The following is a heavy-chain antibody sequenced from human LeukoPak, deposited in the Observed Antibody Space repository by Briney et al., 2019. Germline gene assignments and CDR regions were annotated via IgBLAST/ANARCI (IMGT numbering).Heavy chain of an antibody. Sequence: AGGSLRLSCAASGFTFSSYAMHWVRQAPGKGLEWVAVISYDGNNKYYADSVKGRFTISRDNSKNTLYLQMNSLRAEDTAVYYCARDLQYQLLFIYYYYGMDVWGQGTTVTVSS. J-gene: IGHJ6*02. CDR3: ARDLQYQLLFIYYYYGMDV. V-gene: IGHV3-30-3*01. CDR2: ISYDGNNK. CDR1: GFTFSSYA. D-gene: IGHD2-2*01.